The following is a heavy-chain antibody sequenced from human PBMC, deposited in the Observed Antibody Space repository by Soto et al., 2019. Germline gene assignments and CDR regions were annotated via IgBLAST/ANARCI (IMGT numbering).Heavy chain of an antibody. CDR1: GFTVSGMF. J-gene: IGHJ4*02. Sequence: VGSLRLSCAASGFTVSGMFMNWVRQAPGKGLEWVSVIYPAGPTYYADSVKGRFTISRDNSKNTLFLQLNNLRAEDTAVYYCARDADSSGLHYWGQGILVTVSS. CDR2: IYPAGPT. V-gene: IGHV3-53*01. D-gene: IGHD6-19*01. CDR3: ARDADSSGLHY.